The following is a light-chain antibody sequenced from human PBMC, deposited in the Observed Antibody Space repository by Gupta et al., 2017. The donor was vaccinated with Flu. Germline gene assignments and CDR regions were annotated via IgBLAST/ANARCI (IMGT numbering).Light chain of an antibody. J-gene: IGLJ1*01. CDR1: ALTKQY. V-gene: IGLV3-25*03. Sequence: PGQTARITCSGDALTKQYAYWYQQKPGQAPVLVIYKDSERPSGIPERFSGSSSGTTVTLTISGVQAEDEADYYCQSADSSGTYVFGTGTKVTVL. CDR3: QSADSSGTYV. CDR2: KDS.